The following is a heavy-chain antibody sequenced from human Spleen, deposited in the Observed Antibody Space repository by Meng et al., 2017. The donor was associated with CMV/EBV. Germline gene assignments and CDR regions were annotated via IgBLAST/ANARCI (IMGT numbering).Heavy chain of an antibody. CDR1: GFTFSDYW. J-gene: IGHJ4*02. Sequence: EVQLVAPGGGLVQPGGSLRLSCAASGFTFSDYWMHWVRQVPGEGLVWVSRIDNYGTVTSYADSVKGRFAISRDNAKNTVYLQMNNLRTDDSAVYYCGRDLTGNRDYWGQGILVTVSS. D-gene: IGHD2-8*02. CDR3: GRDLTGNRDY. CDR2: IDNYGTVT. V-gene: IGHV3-74*01.